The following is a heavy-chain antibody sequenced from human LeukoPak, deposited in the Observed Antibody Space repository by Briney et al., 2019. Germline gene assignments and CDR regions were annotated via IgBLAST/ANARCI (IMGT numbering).Heavy chain of an antibody. CDR1: GGTFSSYA. CDR3: ARVGAVEWPRENWFDP. J-gene: IGHJ5*02. CDR2: IIPIFGTA. Sequence: SVKVSCKASGGTFSSYAISWVRQAPGQGLEWMGGIIPIFGTANYAQKFQGRVTITADESTSTAYMELSSLRSEDTAVYYCARVGAVEWPRENWFDPWGQGTLVTVSS. V-gene: IGHV1-69*13. D-gene: IGHD3-3*01.